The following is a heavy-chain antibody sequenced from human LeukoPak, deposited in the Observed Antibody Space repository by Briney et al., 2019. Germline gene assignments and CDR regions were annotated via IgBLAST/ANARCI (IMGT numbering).Heavy chain of an antibody. CDR1: GGSISSNSYC. CDR3: ARASYSYDINGWVPFDY. Sequence: SQTLSLTCTVSGGSISSNSYCWSWIRQPAGKGLEWIGHIHTSGNTNYNPSLKSRLTISVDTSKNQFSLKLSSVTAADTAVYYCARASYSYDINGWVPFDYWGQGTLVTVSS. J-gene: IGHJ4*02. CDR2: IHTSGNT. D-gene: IGHD3-22*01. V-gene: IGHV4-61*09.